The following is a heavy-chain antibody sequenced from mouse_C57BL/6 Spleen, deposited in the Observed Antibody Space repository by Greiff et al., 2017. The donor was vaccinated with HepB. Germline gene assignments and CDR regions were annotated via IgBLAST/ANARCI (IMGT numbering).Heavy chain of an antibody. CDR3: ARSPMVTTGGYFDY. CDR2: IHPNSGST. D-gene: IGHD2-2*01. V-gene: IGHV1-64*01. J-gene: IGHJ2*01. CDR1: GYTFTSYW. Sequence: QVQLQQPGAELVKPGASVKLSCKASGYTFTSYWMHWVKQRPGQGLEWIGMIHPNSGSTNYNEKFKSKATLTVDKSSSTAYMQLSSLTSEDSAVYYCARSPMVTTGGYFDYWGQGTTLTVSS.